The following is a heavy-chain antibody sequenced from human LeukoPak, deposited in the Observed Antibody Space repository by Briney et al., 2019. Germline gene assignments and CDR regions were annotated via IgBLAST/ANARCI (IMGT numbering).Heavy chain of an antibody. CDR3: ASDADLYGSAVY. D-gene: IGHD3-10*01. V-gene: IGHV1-2*02. CDR1: GYTFTGYY. J-gene: IGHJ4*02. Sequence: ASVEVSCKASGYTFTGYYMHWVRQAPGQGLEWMGWINPNSGGTSYAQKFQGRVTMTRDTSISTAYMELSRLRSDDTAVYYCASDADLYGSAVYWGQGTLVTVSS. CDR2: INPNSGGT.